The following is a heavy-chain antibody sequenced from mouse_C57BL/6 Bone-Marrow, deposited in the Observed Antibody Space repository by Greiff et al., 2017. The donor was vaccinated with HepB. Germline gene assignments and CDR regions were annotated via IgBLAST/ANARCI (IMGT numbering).Heavy chain of an antibody. J-gene: IGHJ4*01. V-gene: IGHV2-5*01. CDR2: IWRGGST. D-gene: IGHD2-3*01. CDR3: AKNYGYYPYYAMDY. CDR1: GFSLTSYG. Sequence: VHLVESGPGLVQPSQSLSITCTVSGFSLTSYGVHWVRQSPGKGLEWLGVIWRGGSTDYNAAFMSRLSITKDNSKSQVFFKMNSLQADDTAIYYCAKNYGYYPYYAMDYWGQGPSFPVAS.